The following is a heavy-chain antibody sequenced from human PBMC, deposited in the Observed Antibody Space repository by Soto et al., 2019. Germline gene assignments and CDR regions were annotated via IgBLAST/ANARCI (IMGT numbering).Heavy chain of an antibody. CDR3: ARGLTPMKASFPYYYYGMDV. Sequence: EVQLLESGGGLVQPGGSLRLSCAASGFTFSSYAMSWVRQAPGKGLEWVSAISGSGGSTYYADSVKGRFTISRDNSKNTLYLQMNSLRAEDTAVYYCARGLTPMKASFPYYYYGMDVWGQGTTVTVSS. V-gene: IGHV3-23*01. D-gene: IGHD5-18*01. J-gene: IGHJ6*02. CDR2: ISGSGGST. CDR1: GFTFSSYA.